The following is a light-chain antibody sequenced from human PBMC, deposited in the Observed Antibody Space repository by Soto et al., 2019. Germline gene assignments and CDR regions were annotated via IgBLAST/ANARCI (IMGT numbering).Light chain of an antibody. Sequence: DIQMTQSPSTLSASVGDRVTITCRASQSISTYLAWYQQKPGKAPNLLIYKASSLESGVPSRFSGSGSGTEFTLTISSLKPDDFATYYCQQYNTLWTFGQGTKVEIK. CDR1: QSISTY. CDR3: QQYNTLWT. CDR2: KAS. J-gene: IGKJ1*01. V-gene: IGKV1-5*03.